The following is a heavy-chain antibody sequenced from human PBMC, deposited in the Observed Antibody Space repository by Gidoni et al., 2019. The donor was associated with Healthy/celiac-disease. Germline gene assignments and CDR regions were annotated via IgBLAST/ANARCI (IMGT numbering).Heavy chain of an antibody. Sequence: EVQLVESGGGLVTLGGSLRLSCAAPGFTFSSDSMNWVRRAPGKGLEWVSSINSSSSYIYYADAVKGRFTISRDNAKNSLYLQMNSLGAEDTAVYYCARDRAAAGTGDWFDPWGQGTLVTVSS. V-gene: IGHV3-21*01. CDR2: INSSSSYI. CDR3: ARDRAAAGTGDWFDP. J-gene: IGHJ5*02. D-gene: IGHD6-13*01. CDR1: GFTFSSDS.